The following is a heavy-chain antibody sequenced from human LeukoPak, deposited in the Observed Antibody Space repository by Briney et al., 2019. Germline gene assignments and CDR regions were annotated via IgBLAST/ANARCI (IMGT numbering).Heavy chain of an antibody. CDR1: GFTFSDYY. CDR3: ARLRGDSEIAPDY. D-gene: IGHD2-21*02. V-gene: IGHV3-11*06. J-gene: IGHJ4*02. Sequence: PGGSLRLSCAASGFTFSDYYMTWIRQAPGKGLEWLSYISTTSGFTKYADSVKGRFTISRDNAKNSLYPQMSSLRADDTAVYYCARLRGDSEIAPDYGGQGTLVTVSS. CDR2: ISTTSGFT.